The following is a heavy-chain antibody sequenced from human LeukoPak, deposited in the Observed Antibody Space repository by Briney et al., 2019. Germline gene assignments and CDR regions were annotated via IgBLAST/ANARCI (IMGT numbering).Heavy chain of an antibody. CDR3: AKVAYSDSSGYYVFDY. J-gene: IGHJ4*02. V-gene: IGHV3-23*01. D-gene: IGHD3-22*01. CDR1: GFTFSSYA. Sequence: GGSLRLSCAASGFTFSSYAMSWVRQAPGKGLEWVSAISGSGGGTYYADSVKGRFTISRDTSENTLYLQMNSLRAEDMAVYYCAKVAYSDSSGYYVFDYWGQGALVTVSS. CDR2: ISGSGGGT.